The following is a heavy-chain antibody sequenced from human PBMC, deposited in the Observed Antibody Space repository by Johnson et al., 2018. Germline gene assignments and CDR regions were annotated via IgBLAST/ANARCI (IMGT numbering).Heavy chain of an antibody. CDR1: GYSFTSYW. CDR2: IYPGDSDT. D-gene: IGHD3-22*01. J-gene: IGHJ3*02. V-gene: IGHV5-51*03. Sequence: VQLVESGAEVKKPGESLKISCKGSGYSFTSYWIGWVRQMPGKGLEWMGIIYPGDSDTRYSPSFQGQVTISADKSISTAYLRWSGLKASDTAMDYCASHYDSSGPDAFDIWGKGTMVTVSS. CDR3: ASHYDSSGPDAFDI.